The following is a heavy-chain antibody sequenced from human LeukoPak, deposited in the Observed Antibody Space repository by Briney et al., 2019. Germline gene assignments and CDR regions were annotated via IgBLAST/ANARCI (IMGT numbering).Heavy chain of an antibody. J-gene: IGHJ4*02. CDR2: INPNSGGT. Sequence: GASVKLSCKASGYTFTGYYMHWVRQAPGQGLEWMGWINPNSGGTNYAQKFQGRVTMTRDTSISTAYMELSRLRSDDTAVYYCARIYYYDSSGLLNWGQGTLVTVSS. D-gene: IGHD3-22*01. V-gene: IGHV1-2*02. CDR1: GYTFTGYY. CDR3: ARIYYYDSSGLLN.